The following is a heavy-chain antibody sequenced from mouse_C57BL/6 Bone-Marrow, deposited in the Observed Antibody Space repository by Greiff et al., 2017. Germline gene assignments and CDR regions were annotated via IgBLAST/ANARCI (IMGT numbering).Heavy chain of an antibody. CDR1: GYTFTSYW. V-gene: IGHV1-64*01. Sequence: QVQLQQPGAELVKPGASVKLSCKASGYTFTSYWMHWVKQRPGQGLEWIGMIHPNSGSTNYNEKFKSEATLTVDKSSSTAYMQLSSLTSEDSAVYYCARYDYDGDYFDYWGQGTTLTVSS. CDR2: IHPNSGST. J-gene: IGHJ2*01. D-gene: IGHD2-4*01. CDR3: ARYDYDGDYFDY.